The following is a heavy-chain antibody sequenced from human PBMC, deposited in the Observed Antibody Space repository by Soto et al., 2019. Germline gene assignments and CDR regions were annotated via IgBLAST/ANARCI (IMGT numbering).Heavy chain of an antibody. CDR1: GFTFSSYG. Sequence: QVQLVESGGGVVQPGRSLRLSCAASGFTFSSYGMHWVRQAPGKGLEWVAVISYDGSNKYYADSVKGRFTISRDNSKNTLYRHMNSRRAEDTAVYSCAQDQGSIAYDYWGQGTLVTVSS. V-gene: IGHV3-30*18. J-gene: IGHJ4*02. CDR2: ISYDGSNK. CDR3: AQDQGSIAYDY. D-gene: IGHD6-6*01.